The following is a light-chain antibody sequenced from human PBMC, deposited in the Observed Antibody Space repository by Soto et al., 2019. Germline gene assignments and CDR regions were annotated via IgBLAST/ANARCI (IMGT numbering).Light chain of an antibody. CDR2: DVS. CDR1: QSVSSY. V-gene: IGKV3-11*01. J-gene: IGKJ2*01. CDR3: QHRSHWPPT. Sequence: EIVLTQSPDTLSVSPGERATLSCRASQSVSSYLAWYQQKPGQAPRLLIYDVSNRATGTPARFSGSGSGTDFTLTISRLEAEDFAVYYCQHRSHWPPTFGQGTKLEIK.